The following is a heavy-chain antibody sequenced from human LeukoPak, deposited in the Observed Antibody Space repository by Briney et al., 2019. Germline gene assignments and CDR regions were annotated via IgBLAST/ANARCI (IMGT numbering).Heavy chain of an antibody. CDR3: ARHGGGYSYDY. CDR1: GGSISSYY. J-gene: IGHJ4*02. D-gene: IGHD5-18*01. V-gene: IGHV4-59*08. CDR2: IFNSGST. Sequence: PSETLSLTRTVSGGSISSYYWSWIRQPPGKGLELIGYIFNSGSTNYNPSLKSRVTISLDTSKNQFSLKLSPVTAADTAVYYCARHGGGYSYDYWGQGTLVTVSS.